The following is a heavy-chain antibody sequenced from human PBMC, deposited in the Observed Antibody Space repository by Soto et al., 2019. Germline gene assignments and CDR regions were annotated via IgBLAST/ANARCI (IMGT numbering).Heavy chain of an antibody. J-gene: IGHJ5*02. D-gene: IGHD5-18*01. V-gene: IGHV3-21*01. CDR1: GFTFRNYN. CDR3: ARDPGMDIAMVP. CDR2: ISSGGDYI. Sequence: EVQLVQSGGGLVKPGGSLRVSCAASGFTFRNYNMNWVRQAPGKGLEWVSFISSGGDYIRYADSVKGRFTISRDNAKNSLYPQMNSLRAEDTAVYYCARDPGMDIAMVPWGQGPLVTVSS.